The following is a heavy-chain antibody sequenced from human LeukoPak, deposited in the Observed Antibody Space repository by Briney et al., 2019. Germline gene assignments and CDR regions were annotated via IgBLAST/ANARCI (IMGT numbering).Heavy chain of an antibody. J-gene: IGHJ5*02. CDR1: GFTFSRFA. Sequence: GWSLRLSCAASGFTFSRFAMSWVRQAPGKGPEWVSGISGGGGNTYYVDSVKGRFTISRDDSKNTLFLQMNSLRVEDTAVYYCANSPYVGDHGGPSAWGQGTLVTVSS. V-gene: IGHV3-23*01. D-gene: IGHD4-23*01. CDR2: ISGGGGNT. CDR3: ANSPYVGDHGGPSA.